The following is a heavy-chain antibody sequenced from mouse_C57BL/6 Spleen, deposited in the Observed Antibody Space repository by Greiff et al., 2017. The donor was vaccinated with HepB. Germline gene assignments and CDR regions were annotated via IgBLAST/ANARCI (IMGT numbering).Heavy chain of an antibody. CDR1: GYTFTSYW. J-gene: IGHJ2*01. D-gene: IGHD1-1*01. CDR2: IDPSDSYT. V-gene: IGHV1-50*01. CDR3: ARGDYYGSSYFDY. Sequence: QVQLQQPGAELVKPGASVKLSCKASGYTFTSYWMPWVKQRPGQGLEWIGEIDPSDSYTNYNQKFKGKATLTVDTSSSTAYMQLSSLTSEDSAVYYCARGDYYGSSYFDYWGQGTTLTVSS.